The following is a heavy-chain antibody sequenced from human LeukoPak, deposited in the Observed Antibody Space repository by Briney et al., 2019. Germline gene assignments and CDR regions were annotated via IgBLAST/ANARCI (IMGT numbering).Heavy chain of an antibody. D-gene: IGHD2-21*02. Sequence: GGSLRLSCAASGFTFSSYAMHWVRRAPGKGLAWVAVISYDGSNKYYADSVKGRFTISRDNSKNTLYLQMNSLRAEDTAVYYCAREEQFPGGDTEGPFNYWGQGTLVTVSS. CDR3: AREEQFPGGDTEGPFNY. CDR1: GFTFSSYA. V-gene: IGHV3-30-3*01. CDR2: ISYDGSNK. J-gene: IGHJ4*02.